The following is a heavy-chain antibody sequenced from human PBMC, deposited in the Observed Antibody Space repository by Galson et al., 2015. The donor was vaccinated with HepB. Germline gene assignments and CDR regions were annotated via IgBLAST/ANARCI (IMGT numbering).Heavy chain of an antibody. D-gene: IGHD5-12*01. CDR1: GFIVSSNY. CDR2: IYSGGST. Sequence: SLRLSCAASGFIVSSNYMSWVRQAPGKGLECVSVIYSGGSTYSADSVKGRFTISRDNSKNTLYLQMNSLRAEDTAVYYCWGGGYEEDYWGRGTLVTVSS. CDR3: WGGGYEEDY. V-gene: IGHV3-53*01. J-gene: IGHJ4*02.